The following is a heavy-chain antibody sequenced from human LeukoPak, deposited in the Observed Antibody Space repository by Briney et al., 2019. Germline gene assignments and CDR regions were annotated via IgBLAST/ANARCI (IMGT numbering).Heavy chain of an antibody. Sequence: GGSLRLSCAASGFTFSSHAMSWVRQAPGKGLEWVSAISGSGGSTYYADSVKGRFTISRDNSKNTLYLQMNSLRAEDTAVYYCAKIATPYNRNDDAFDIWGQGTMVTVSS. D-gene: IGHD1-20*01. CDR2: ISGSGGST. CDR1: GFTFSSHA. V-gene: IGHV3-23*01. J-gene: IGHJ3*02. CDR3: AKIATPYNRNDDAFDI.